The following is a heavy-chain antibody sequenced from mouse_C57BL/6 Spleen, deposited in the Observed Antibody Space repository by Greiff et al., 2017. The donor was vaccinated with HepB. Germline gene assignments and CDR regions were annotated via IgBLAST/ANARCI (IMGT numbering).Heavy chain of an antibody. Sequence: VQLQQSGAELMKPGASVKLSCKATGYTFTGYWIEWVKQRPGHGLEWIGEILPGSGSPNYNEKFKGKATFTADTSSNTAYMQLISLTTEDSAIYYCARKATVVATGDWFAYWGQGTLVTVSA. CDR3: ARKATVVATGDWFAY. CDR1: GYTFTGYW. D-gene: IGHD1-1*01. J-gene: IGHJ3*01. CDR2: ILPGSGSP. V-gene: IGHV1-9*01.